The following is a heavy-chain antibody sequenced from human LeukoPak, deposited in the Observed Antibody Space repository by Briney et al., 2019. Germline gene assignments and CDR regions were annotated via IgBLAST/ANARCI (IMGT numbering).Heavy chain of an antibody. CDR2: IRSKANSYAT. CDR3: XXLVTXFIFLTPYFDY. CDR1: GFTFGGSA. J-gene: IGHJ4*02. V-gene: IGHV3-73*01. D-gene: IGHD4-17*01. Sequence: PGGSLKLSCAASGFTFGGSAMHWVRQASGKGLEWVGRIRSKANSYATAYAASVKGRFTISRDDSKNTAYLQMNSLKTEDTAVYYCXXLVTXFIFLTPYFDYWGQGTLVTVSS.